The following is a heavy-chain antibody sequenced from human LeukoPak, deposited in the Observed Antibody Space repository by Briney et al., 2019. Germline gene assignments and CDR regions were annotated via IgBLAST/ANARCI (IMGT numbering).Heavy chain of an antibody. J-gene: IGHJ4*02. D-gene: IGHD1-26*01. CDR1: GFTFSSYS. CDR3: ASGSYSRPFDY. V-gene: IGHV3-48*01. CDR2: ISSSSSTI. Sequence: EGSLRLSCAASGFTFSSYSMNWVRQAPGKGLEWVSYISSSSSTIYYADSVKGRFTISRDNAKNSLYLQMNSLRAEDTAVYYCASGSYSRPFDYWGQGTLVTVSS.